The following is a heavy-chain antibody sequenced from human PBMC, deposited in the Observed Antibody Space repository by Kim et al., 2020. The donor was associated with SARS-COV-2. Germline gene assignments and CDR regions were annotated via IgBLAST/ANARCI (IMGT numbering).Heavy chain of an antibody. V-gene: IGHV1-69*13. J-gene: IGHJ6*02. CDR3: ARRVYYDSSGYPGFLGDYYYGMDV. CDR1: GGTFSSYA. Sequence: SVKVSCKASGGTFSSYAISWVRQAPGQGLEWMGGIIPIFGTANYAQKFQGRVTITADESTSTAYMELSSLRSEDTAVYYCARRVYYDSSGYPGFLGDYYYGMDVWGQGTTVTVSS. CDR2: IIPIFGTA. D-gene: IGHD3-22*01.